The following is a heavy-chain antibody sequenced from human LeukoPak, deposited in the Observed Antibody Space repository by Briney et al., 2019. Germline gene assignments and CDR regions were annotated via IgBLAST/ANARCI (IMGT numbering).Heavy chain of an antibody. CDR1: GFSLSTSGVG. CDR3: AHLNYDYVWGSYRYTEFDY. J-gene: IGHJ4*02. D-gene: IGHD3-16*02. CDR2: IYWDDDK. Sequence: SGPTLVKPTQTLTLTCTFSGFSLSTSGVGVGWIRQPPGKALEWLALIYWDDDKRYSPSLKSRLTITKDTSKNQVVLTMTNMDPVDTATYYCAHLNYDYVWGSYRYTEFDYWGQGTLVTVSS. V-gene: IGHV2-5*02.